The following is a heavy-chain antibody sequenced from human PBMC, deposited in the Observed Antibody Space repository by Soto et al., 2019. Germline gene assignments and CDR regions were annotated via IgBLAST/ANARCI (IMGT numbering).Heavy chain of an antibody. CDR1: GGSISSSSYY. J-gene: IGHJ3*02. V-gene: IGHV4-39*01. D-gene: IGHD1-1*01. CDR2: IYYSGST. Sequence: SETLSLTCTVSGGSISSSSYYWGWIRQPPGKGLEWIGSIYYSGSTYYNPSLKSRVTISVDTSKNQFSLKLSSVTAADTAVYYCARLDTTGGGAFDIWGQGTMVTVSS. CDR3: ARLDTTGGGAFDI.